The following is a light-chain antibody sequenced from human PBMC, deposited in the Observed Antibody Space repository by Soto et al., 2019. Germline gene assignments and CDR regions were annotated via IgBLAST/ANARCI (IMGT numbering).Light chain of an antibody. CDR1: SSDVGDYNY. CDR3: SSYATATTV. J-gene: IGLJ2*01. CDR2: DVT. Sequence: QSALTQPASVSGSPGQSITISCSGSSSDVGDYNYVSWYHQYPGKVPKLLIYDVTNRPSGISHRFSGSKSGNTASLIISGLHASDEADYYCSSYATATTVFGVWTKVTVL. V-gene: IGLV2-14*03.